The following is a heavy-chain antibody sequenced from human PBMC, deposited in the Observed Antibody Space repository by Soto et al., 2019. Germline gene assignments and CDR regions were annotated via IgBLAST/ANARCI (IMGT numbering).Heavy chain of an antibody. CDR2: ISDSGSRT. CDR1: GFTFSSSA. J-gene: IGHJ5*02. Sequence: EEQLLESGGGLVQPGESLRLSCAASGFTFSSSAMNWVRQAPGKGLEWVSIISDSGSRTYYADSVRGRFTISRDNSKNTLYLQMKSLRAEDTALYYCAKSLNINWKNWFDPWGQGTLVTVSS. V-gene: IGHV3-23*01. CDR3: AKSLNINWKNWFDP. D-gene: IGHD1-1*01.